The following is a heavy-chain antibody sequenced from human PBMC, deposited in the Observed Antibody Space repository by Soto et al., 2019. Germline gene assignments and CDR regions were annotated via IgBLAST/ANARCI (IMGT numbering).Heavy chain of an antibody. Sequence: GGSLRLSCAASGFTFSSYAMSWVRQAPGKGLEWVSAISGSVGSTYYADSVKGRFTISRDNSKNTLYPQMNSLRAEDTAVYYCAKDPQVLRYFDWLSPAHYGMAVWGQGTRVTVSS. V-gene: IGHV3-23*01. CDR2: ISGSVGST. CDR3: AKDPQVLRYFDWLSPAHYGMAV. J-gene: IGHJ6*02. D-gene: IGHD3-9*01. CDR1: GFTFSSYA.